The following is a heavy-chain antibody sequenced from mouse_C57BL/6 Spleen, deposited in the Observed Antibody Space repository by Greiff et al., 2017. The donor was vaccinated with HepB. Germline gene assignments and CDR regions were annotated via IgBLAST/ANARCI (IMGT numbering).Heavy chain of an antibody. J-gene: IGHJ2*01. Sequence: VQLQQSGPVLVKPGASVKMSCKASGYTFTDYYMNWVKQSHGKSLEWIGVINPYNGGTSYNQKFKGKATLTVDKSSSTAYMELNSLTSEDSAVYYCARWRDYYRNYDWGQGTTLTVSS. D-gene: IGHD2-5*01. CDR1: GYTFTDYY. CDR3: ARWRDYYRNYD. V-gene: IGHV1-19*01. CDR2: INPYNGGT.